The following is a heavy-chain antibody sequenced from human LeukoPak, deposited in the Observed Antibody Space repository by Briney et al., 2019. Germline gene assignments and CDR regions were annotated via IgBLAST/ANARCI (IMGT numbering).Heavy chain of an antibody. D-gene: IGHD3-10*01. Sequence: GRSLRLSCAASGFTFSSYGMHWVRQAPGKGLEWVAVISYDGSNKYYADPVKSRFTISRDNSKNTLYLQMNSLRVEDTAVYYCAKDVRALTNYGSGSSGFYWGQGTLVTVSS. CDR1: GFTFSSYG. CDR3: AKDVRALTNYGSGSSGFY. J-gene: IGHJ4*02. V-gene: IGHV3-30*18. CDR2: ISYDGSNK.